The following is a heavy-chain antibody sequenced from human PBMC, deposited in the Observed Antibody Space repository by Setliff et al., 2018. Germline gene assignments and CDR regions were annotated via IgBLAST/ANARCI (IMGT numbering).Heavy chain of an antibody. J-gene: IGHJ3*02. CDR2: IMSAGIS. Sequence: GGSLRLSCAASGFAVRSSFMSWVRQAPGEGLEWVSVIMSAGISFHADSVMDRFTISRAISKNTVYLEMSNLRSEDTGLYFCASTSDWFDRPFEIWGRGTMVTVSS. V-gene: IGHV3-53*05. CDR1: GFAVRSSF. CDR3: ASTSDWFDRPFEI. D-gene: IGHD3-9*01.